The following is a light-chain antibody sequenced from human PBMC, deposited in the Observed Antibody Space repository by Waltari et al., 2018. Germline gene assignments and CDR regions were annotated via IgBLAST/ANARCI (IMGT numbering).Light chain of an antibody. Sequence: IQMTQSPSSLSASVGDRVTITCRASQSISPYLNLYQQKPGKAPKLLIFATSSLQSGVPSRFSGSGSGTDFTLSVSSLQPEDFATYFCQQTYSTLYTFGQGTKLEIK. J-gene: IGKJ2*01. V-gene: IGKV1-39*01. CDR3: QQTYSTLYT. CDR1: QSISPY. CDR2: ATS.